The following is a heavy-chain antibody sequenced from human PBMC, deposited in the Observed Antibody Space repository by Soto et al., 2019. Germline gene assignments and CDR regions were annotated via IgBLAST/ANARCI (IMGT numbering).Heavy chain of an antibody. Sequence: QVPLVQSGPEVKKPGASVTVSCKTSGYTPTNYDIGWVRQAPGQGLEWMGWISAYNGNRNSAQKLQGRLTMTTDTSTKTAYMELRSLRSDDTAVYFCARGLHRRVTYYAFDNWGQGTLVTVSS. CDR3: ARGLHRRVTYYAFDN. CDR2: ISAYNGNR. V-gene: IGHV1-18*01. J-gene: IGHJ4*02. CDR1: GYTPTNYD. D-gene: IGHD1-26*01.